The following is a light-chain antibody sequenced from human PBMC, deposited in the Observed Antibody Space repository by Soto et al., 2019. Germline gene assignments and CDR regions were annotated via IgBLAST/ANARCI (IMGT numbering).Light chain of an antibody. CDR2: EVS. CDR3: CSYAGSSTLVV. J-gene: IGLJ2*01. Sequence: QSALTQPASVSGSPRQSITISCTGTSRDVGSYNLVSWYQQHPGKAPKLMIYEVSKRPSGVSNRFSGSKSGNTASLTISGLQAEDEANYYCCSYAGSSTLVVFGGGTKLTVL. V-gene: IGLV2-23*02. CDR1: SRDVGSYNL.